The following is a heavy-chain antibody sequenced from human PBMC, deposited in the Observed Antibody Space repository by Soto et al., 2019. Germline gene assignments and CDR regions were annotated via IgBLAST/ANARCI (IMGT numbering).Heavy chain of an antibody. J-gene: IGHJ4*02. V-gene: IGHV1-69*04. CDR2: IIPILGIA. CDR3: ARDSSGWSRNFDY. CDR1: GGTFSSYT. Sequence: SVKVSCKASGGTFSSYTISWVRQAPGQGLEWMGRIIPILGIANYAQKFQGRVTITADKSTSTAYMELSSLRSEDTAVYYCARDSSGWSRNFDYWGQGTLVTVSS. D-gene: IGHD6-19*01.